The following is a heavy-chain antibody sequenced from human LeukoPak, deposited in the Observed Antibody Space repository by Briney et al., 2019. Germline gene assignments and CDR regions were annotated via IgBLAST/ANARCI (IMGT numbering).Heavy chain of an antibody. D-gene: IGHD3-22*01. CDR3: AKLEHYYDTSGQIDY. CDR2: IYPGDSDT. CDR1: GYIFASYW. V-gene: IGHV5-51*01. J-gene: IGHJ4*02. Sequence: PGESPKISCKGSGYIFASYWIGWVRQMPGKGLEWMGIIYPGDSDTRYSPSFQGQVTISVDKSISTAYLQWSSLKASDTAIYYCAKLEHYYDTSGQIDYWGQGTLVTVSS.